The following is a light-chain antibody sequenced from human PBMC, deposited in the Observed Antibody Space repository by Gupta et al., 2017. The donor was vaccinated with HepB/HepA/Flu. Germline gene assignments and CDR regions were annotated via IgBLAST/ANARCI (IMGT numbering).Light chain of an antibody. CDR2: SNN. CDR1: SSNIGSNN. Sequence: QSXXXXPXSXXXTPGXRVTISCSXSSSNIGSNNVNWYQQLPGTAPKLVIYSNNQRPSGVPDRFSGSKSGTSASLAISGLQSEDEADYHCAVWDDSLNGLIFGGGTKLTVL. J-gene: IGLJ2*01. CDR3: AVWDDSLNGLI. V-gene: IGLV1-44*01.